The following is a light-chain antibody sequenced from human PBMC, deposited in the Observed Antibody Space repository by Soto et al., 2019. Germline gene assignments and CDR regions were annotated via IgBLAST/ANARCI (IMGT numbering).Light chain of an antibody. CDR2: DVS. V-gene: IGLV2-14*01. CDR1: SSDVGGYNY. CDR3: SSYTSSSTPVV. J-gene: IGLJ2*01. Sequence: QSALTQPASVSGSPGQSITISCTETSSDVGGYNYVSWYQQHPGKAPKLMIYDVSNRPSGVSNRFSGSKSGNTASLTISGLQAKDEADYYCSSYTSSSTPVVFGGGTKLTVL.